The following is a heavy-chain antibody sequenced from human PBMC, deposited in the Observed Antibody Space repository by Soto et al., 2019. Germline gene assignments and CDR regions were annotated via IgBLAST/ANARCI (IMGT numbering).Heavy chain of an antibody. CDR2: ISYDGSNK. CDR1: GLTFSSYG. D-gene: IGHD3-9*01. V-gene: IGHV3-30*18. J-gene: IGHJ3*01. CDR3: AKGGLRYFDR. Sequence: PGGSLRLSCAASGLTFSSYGMHWVRQAPGKGLEWVAVISYDGSNKYYADSVKGRFTISRDNSKNTLYLQMNSLRAKDTAVYYCAKGGLRYFDRWGQGTMVTVSS.